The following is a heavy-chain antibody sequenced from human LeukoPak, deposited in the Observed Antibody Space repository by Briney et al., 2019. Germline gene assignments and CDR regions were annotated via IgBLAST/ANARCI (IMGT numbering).Heavy chain of an antibody. CDR3: ARDGGYSSGSRFDY. D-gene: IGHD6-19*01. J-gene: IGHJ4*02. V-gene: IGHV4-34*01. CDR2: IYHSGST. CDR1: GGSFSGYY. Sequence: SETLSLTCAVYGGSFSGYYWSWIRQPPGKGLEWIGEIYHSGSTNYNPSLKSRVTISVDKSKNQFSLKLSSVTAADTAVYYCARDGGYSSGSRFDYWGQGTLVTVSS.